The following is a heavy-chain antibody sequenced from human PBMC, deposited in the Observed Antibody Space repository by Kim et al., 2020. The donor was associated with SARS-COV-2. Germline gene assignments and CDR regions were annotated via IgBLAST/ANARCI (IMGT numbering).Heavy chain of an antibody. J-gene: IGHJ4*02. V-gene: IGHV1-2*02. CDR3: CAGAYNWIQYIDY. CDR2: LDPNTGGT. CDR1: GNIFNAYY. Sequence: ASVKVSCKASGNIFNAYYIHWVRQAPGQGLEWMGWLDPNTGGTNYAQEFQGRVTMALTRDTSISTAYLDLSSLRSDDTAIYYYCAGAYNWIQYIDYWGQGTQVTVSS. D-gene: IGHD1-20*01.